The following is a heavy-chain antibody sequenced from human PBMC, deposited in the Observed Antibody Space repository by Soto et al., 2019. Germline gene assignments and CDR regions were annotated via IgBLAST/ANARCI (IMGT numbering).Heavy chain of an antibody. Sequence: QVPLVQSGAEVKKPGASVKVSCKVSGYTLTELSMHWVRQAPGKGLEWMGGFDSEDGETIYAQKFQGRVTMTEDTSTDTAYMELSSLRSEDTAVYYCATIQLWLRGDGMDVWGQGTTVTVSS. V-gene: IGHV1-24*01. CDR1: GYTLTELS. CDR2: FDSEDGET. CDR3: ATIQLWLRGDGMDV. D-gene: IGHD5-18*01. J-gene: IGHJ6*02.